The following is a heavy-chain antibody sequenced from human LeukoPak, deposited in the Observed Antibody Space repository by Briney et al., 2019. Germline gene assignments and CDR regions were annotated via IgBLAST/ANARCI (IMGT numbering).Heavy chain of an antibody. D-gene: IGHD6-19*01. Sequence: GGSLRLSCAASGFTVSSNYMSWVRQAPGKGLEWVSVIYSGGSTYYAGSVKGRFTISRDNSKNTLYLQMNSLRAEDTAVYYCARATSGWYLAWGQGTLVTVSS. V-gene: IGHV3-53*01. J-gene: IGHJ5*02. CDR2: IYSGGST. CDR1: GFTVSSNY. CDR3: ARATSGWYLA.